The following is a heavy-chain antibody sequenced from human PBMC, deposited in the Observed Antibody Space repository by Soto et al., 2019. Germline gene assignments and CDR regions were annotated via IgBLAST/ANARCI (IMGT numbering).Heavy chain of an antibody. D-gene: IGHD1-1*01. CDR2: AYYSEST. Sequence: SETLSLTCTVSGGSIRSSTYQWGWIRQPPGRGLEWIGSAYYSESTYYNPSLKSRVAVSVDTSKNQFSLKVTSVTAADTAAYYRARHRNWKVDYWGQGTLVTVSS. CDR3: ARHRNWKVDY. V-gene: IGHV4-39*01. J-gene: IGHJ4*02. CDR1: GGSIRSSTYQ.